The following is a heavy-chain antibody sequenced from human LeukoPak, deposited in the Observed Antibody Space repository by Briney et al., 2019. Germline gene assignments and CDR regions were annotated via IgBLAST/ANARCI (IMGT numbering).Heavy chain of an antibody. D-gene: IGHD3-22*01. Sequence: PGRSLRLSCAASGFTFSNYGIHWVRQAPGKGLEWVSVIWSRGRSEYYADSVKGRFTISRDNSKDTVSLQMYSLRAEDTAVYYCARDIDTSSHYGWFDPWGQGTLVIVSS. J-gene: IGHJ5*02. CDR3: ARDIDTSSHYGWFDP. CDR1: GFTFSNYG. CDR2: IWSRGRSE. V-gene: IGHV3-33*01.